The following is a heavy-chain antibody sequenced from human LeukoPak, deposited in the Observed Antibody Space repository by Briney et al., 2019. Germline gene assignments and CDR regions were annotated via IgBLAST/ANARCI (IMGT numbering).Heavy chain of an antibody. CDR1: GFTLSIYS. V-gene: IGHV3-21*01. J-gene: IGHJ1*01. Sequence: GGSLRLSCAPCGFTLSIYSMNGLRHAPGKGRVGVSSITSSSSYIYYAHSVKGRFTISRDNAKNSLYMQMNSLRVEEMAVYYCARGLGRGRYFDWLTEACQHWGQGTLVTVSS. CDR3: ARGLGRGRYFDWLTEACQH. CDR2: ITSSSSYI. D-gene: IGHD3-9*01.